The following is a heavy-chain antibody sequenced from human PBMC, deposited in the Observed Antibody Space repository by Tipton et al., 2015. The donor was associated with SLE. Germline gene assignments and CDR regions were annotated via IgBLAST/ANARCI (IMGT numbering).Heavy chain of an antibody. Sequence: TLSLTCNVSGGSVYRHYWAWIRQPAGKGLEWIGRIYTNGNTNYNPYLQSRVTMSMDTSKNQLSLKLSSVTAADTAVYYCARVGYCGGDCPWGQGTLVTVS. V-gene: IGHV4-4*07. J-gene: IGHJ5*02. CDR2: IYTNGNT. CDR3: ARVGYCGGDCP. D-gene: IGHD2-21*01. CDR1: GGSVYRHY.